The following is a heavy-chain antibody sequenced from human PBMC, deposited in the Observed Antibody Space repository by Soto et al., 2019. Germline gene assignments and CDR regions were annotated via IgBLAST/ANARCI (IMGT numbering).Heavy chain of an antibody. V-gene: IGHV3-33*01. D-gene: IGHD5-12*01. CDR1: RFTFSSYG. CDR2: IWYDGSNK. J-gene: IGHJ4*02. Sequence: QVQLVESGGGVVQPGRSLRLSCAASRFTFSSYGMHWVRQAPGKGLEWVAVIWYDGSNKYYADSVKGRFTISRDNSKNTLYLKMISLRAEDTAVYYCARVPLYSGYEPFDYWGQGTLVTVSS. CDR3: ARVPLYSGYEPFDY.